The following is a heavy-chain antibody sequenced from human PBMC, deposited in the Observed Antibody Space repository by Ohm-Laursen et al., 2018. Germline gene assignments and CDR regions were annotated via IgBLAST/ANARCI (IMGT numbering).Heavy chain of an antibody. Sequence: SLRLSCAASGFTFDDYGMSWVRQAPGKGLEWVSGINWNGGSAGYADSVKGRFTISRDNAKNSLYLQMNSLRAEDTALYYCARLGDCSGGSCVDYWGQGTLVTVSS. V-gene: IGHV3-20*04. CDR3: ARLGDCSGGSCVDY. CDR2: INWNGGSA. J-gene: IGHJ4*02. CDR1: GFTFDDYG. D-gene: IGHD2-15*01.